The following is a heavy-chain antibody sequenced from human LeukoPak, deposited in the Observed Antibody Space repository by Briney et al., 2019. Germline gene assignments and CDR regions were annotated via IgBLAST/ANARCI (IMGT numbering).Heavy chain of an antibody. CDR1: GGSISSGDYY. CDR2: IYYSGCT. CDR3: ARDRGTYYDILTGYAGSYYFDY. V-gene: IGHV4-30-4*08. D-gene: IGHD3-9*01. Sequence: SETLSLTCAVAGGSISSGDYYWSWIRQPPGKCLEWTGYIYYSGCTYYNPSLKSRVTIPVDTSKNQFSLKLSSVTAADTAVYYCARDRGTYYDILTGYAGSYYFDYWGQGTLVTVSS. J-gene: IGHJ4*02.